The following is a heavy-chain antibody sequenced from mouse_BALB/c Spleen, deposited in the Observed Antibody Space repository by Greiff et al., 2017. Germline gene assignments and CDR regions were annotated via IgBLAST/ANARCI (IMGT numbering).Heavy chain of an antibody. D-gene: IGHD2-10*02. J-gene: IGHJ4*01. CDR3: AREYGNYGAMDY. V-gene: IGHV1-63*02. CDR2: IYPGGGYT. CDR1: GYTFTNYW. Sequence: VKLMESGAELVRPGTSVKISCKASGYTFTNYWLGWVKQRPGHGLEWIGDIYPGGGYTNYNEKFKGKATLTADTSSSTAYMQLSSLTSEDSAVYFCAREYGNYGAMDYWGQGTSVTVSS.